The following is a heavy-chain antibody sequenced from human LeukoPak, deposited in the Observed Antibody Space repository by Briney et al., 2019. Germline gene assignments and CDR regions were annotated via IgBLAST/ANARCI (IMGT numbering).Heavy chain of an antibody. V-gene: IGHV1-2*02. J-gene: IGHJ4*02. D-gene: IGHD3-22*01. CDR1: GYTFTGYY. Sequence: ASVKVSCKASGYTFTGYYMHWVRQAPGQGLEWMGWINPKSGGTNDAQKFQGRVTMTRDTSISTAYMELSRLRSDDTAVYYCARLGVHSGYPVGFDYWGQGTLVTVSS. CDR2: INPKSGGT. CDR3: ARLGVHSGYPVGFDY.